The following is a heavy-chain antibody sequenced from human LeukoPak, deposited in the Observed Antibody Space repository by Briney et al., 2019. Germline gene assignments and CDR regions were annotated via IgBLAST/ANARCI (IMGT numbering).Heavy chain of an antibody. V-gene: IGHV3-33*01. D-gene: IGHD1-14*01. CDR3: ATSSPRNYFDH. J-gene: IGHJ4*02. CDR2: IWYDGSQR. CDR1: GFSFKDTG. Sequence: GGSLRLSCAASGFSFKDTGMHWVRQSPGRGLEWVAVIWYDGSQRYYADSVKGRFTISRDDSQNTIYLQMDSLRAEDTAVYYCATSSPRNYFDHWGQGTLVTVSS.